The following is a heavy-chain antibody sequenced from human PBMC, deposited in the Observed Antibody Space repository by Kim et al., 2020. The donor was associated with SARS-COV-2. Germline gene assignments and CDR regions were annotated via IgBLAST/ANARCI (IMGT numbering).Heavy chain of an antibody. D-gene: IGHD1-7*01. V-gene: IGHV3-48*04. CDR2: ISDCSTTT. Sequence: GGSLRLSCATSGFTFSLYSMNWVRQAPGKGLEWVSHISDCSTTTKYADSVKGRFTISRDNTKNSLYLQMNGLRAEDTAVYYCVRENYWAFDIWGQGTMVTVSS. CDR1: GFTFSLYS. J-gene: IGHJ3*02. CDR3: VRENYWAFDI.